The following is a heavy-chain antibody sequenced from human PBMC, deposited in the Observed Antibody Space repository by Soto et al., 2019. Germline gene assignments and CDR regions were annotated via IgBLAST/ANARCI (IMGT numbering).Heavy chain of an antibody. CDR2: IIPMFGTP. CDR1: GGTFSTDA. J-gene: IGHJ4*02. CDR3: ARGIRYSSGWDFDY. D-gene: IGHD6-19*01. Sequence: QVQLVQSGAEVRKPGSSVKVSCKASGGTFSTDAISWVRQAPGQGLEWMGGIIPMFGTPNYAQKFQGKVTIAADKSTSTVYMELSSLRSEDTAVYFCARGIRYSSGWDFDYWGQVTLVTVSP. V-gene: IGHV1-69*06.